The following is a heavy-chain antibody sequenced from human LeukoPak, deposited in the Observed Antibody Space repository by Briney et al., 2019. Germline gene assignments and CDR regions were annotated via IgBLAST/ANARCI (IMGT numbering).Heavy chain of an antibody. CDR3: AREGVYYYDSSGLTPY. D-gene: IGHD3-22*01. CDR1: GGTFSSFA. J-gene: IGHJ4*02. Sequence: SVKVSCKASGGTFSSFAISWVRQAPGKGLEWMGRIIPIFGTANYAQKFQGRVTITTDESTSTAYMELTSLRSEDTAVYYCAREGVYYYDSSGLTPYWGQGTLVTVSS. CDR2: IIPIFGTA. V-gene: IGHV1-69*05.